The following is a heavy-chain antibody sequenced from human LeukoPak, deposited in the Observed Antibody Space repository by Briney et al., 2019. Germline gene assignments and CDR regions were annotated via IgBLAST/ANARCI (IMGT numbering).Heavy chain of an antibody. J-gene: IGHJ4*02. CDR2: ISSSGSTI. CDR3: ARGPTVTTWAYFDY. V-gene: IGHV3-11*01. CDR1: GFTFSDYY. Sequence: PGGSLRLSCAASGFTFSDYYMSWIRQAPGKGLEWVSYISSSGSTIYYADSVKGRFTISRDNPKHSLYLQMNSLRAEDTAVYYCARGPTVTTWAYFDYWGQGTLVTVSS. D-gene: IGHD4-17*01.